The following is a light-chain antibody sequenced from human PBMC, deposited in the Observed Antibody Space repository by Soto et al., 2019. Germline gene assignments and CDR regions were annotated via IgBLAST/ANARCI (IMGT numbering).Light chain of an antibody. CDR1: QSVSSD. Sequence: EIVMTQSPATLSVSPGERATLSCRASQSVSSDLAWYQQKPGQAPRLLIYGVSTSATGIPARFSGSGSGTDFTLTISSLQSEDFAVYYCQQYNNWFTFGGGTKVEIK. V-gene: IGKV3D-15*01. CDR3: QQYNNWFT. CDR2: GVS. J-gene: IGKJ4*01.